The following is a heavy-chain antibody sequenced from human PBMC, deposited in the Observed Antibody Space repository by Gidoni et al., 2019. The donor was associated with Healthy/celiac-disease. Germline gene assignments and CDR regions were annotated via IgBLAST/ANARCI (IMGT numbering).Heavy chain of an antibody. V-gene: IGHV3-9*01. CDR3: AKDSFGVIAVAGPDFDY. J-gene: IGHJ4*02. CDR2: ISWNSGSI. CDR1: GFTFDDYA. D-gene: IGHD6-19*01. Sequence: EVQLVESGGGLVQPGRSLRLSCAASGFTFDDYAMHWVRQAPGKGLEWVSGISWNSGSIGYADSVKGRFTISRDNAKNSLYLQMNSLRAEDTALYYCAKDSFGVIAVAGPDFDYWGQGTLVTVSS.